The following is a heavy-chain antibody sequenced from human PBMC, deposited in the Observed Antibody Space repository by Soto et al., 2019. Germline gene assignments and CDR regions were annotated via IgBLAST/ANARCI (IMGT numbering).Heavy chain of an antibody. Sequence: PGESLKISCKSSGYSFTSYWIGWVRQMPGKGLEWMGIIYPGDSDTRYSPSFQGQVTISADKSISTAYLQWSSLKASDTVMYYCARLIFGIRYYYYYMDVWGKGTTVTVSS. V-gene: IGHV5-51*01. CDR3: ARLIFGIRYYYYYMDV. CDR2: IYPGDSDT. J-gene: IGHJ6*03. CDR1: GYSFTSYW. D-gene: IGHD3-10*01.